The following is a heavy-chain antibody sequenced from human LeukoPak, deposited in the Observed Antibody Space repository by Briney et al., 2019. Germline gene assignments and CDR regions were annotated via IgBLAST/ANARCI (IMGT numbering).Heavy chain of an antibody. D-gene: IGHD3-10*01. J-gene: IGHJ5*02. CDR2: FDYSGRT. CDR1: GGSISSSISS. Sequence: PSETLSLTCTVSGGSISSSISSWGWIRQPPGKGLEWIGSFDYSGRTYHNPSLKSRVTISVDTSKNQFSLKLSSVTAADTAVYYCARGGSYFNWFDPWGQGTLVTVSS. V-gene: IGHV4-39*07. CDR3: ARGGSYFNWFDP.